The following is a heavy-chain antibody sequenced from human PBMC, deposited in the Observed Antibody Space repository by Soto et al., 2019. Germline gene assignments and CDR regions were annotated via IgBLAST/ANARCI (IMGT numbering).Heavy chain of an antibody. D-gene: IGHD2-15*01. CDR1: GFTLSSNY. J-gene: IGHJ4*02. CDR3: ARAHCSGGSCYSEKAYFDY. CDR2: IYSGGST. V-gene: IGHV3-53*04. Sequence: AGGSLRLSCAASGFTLSSNYISWVRQAPGEGVEWVSVIYSGGSTYYADSVKGRFTISRHNSKNTLYLQMNSLRAEDTAVYYCARAHCSGGSCYSEKAYFDYWGQGTLVTVSS.